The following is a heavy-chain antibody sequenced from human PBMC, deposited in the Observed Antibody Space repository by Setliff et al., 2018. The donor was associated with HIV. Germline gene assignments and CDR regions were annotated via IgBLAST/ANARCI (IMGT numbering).Heavy chain of an antibody. Sequence: GESLKISCRGSGYNFPNYWIAWVRQMPGKGLEWMGIIYPDNSDARYGPSFQGQVTISVDKTMRTAYLQWSSLKASDTAIYYCARGGPTVAYGVDVWGQGTTVTVSS. CDR2: IYPDNSDA. CDR3: ARGGPTVAYGVDV. D-gene: IGHD4-17*01. V-gene: IGHV5-51*01. CDR1: GYNFPNYW. J-gene: IGHJ6*02.